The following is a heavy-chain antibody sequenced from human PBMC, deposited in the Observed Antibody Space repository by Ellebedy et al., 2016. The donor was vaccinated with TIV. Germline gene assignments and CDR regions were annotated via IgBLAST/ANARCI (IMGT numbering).Heavy chain of an antibody. V-gene: IGHV1-46*01. D-gene: IGHD3-22*01. J-gene: IGHJ3*02. Sequence: AASVKVSCKASGYTFTSYYMHWVRQAPGQGLEWMGIINPSGGSTSYAQKFQGRVTMTRDTSTSTVYMELSSLRSEDTDVYYCARDLGLYYYDSSGYYYDAFDIWGQGTMVTVSS. CDR3: ARDLGLYYYDSSGYYYDAFDI. CDR2: INPSGGST. CDR1: GYTFTSYY.